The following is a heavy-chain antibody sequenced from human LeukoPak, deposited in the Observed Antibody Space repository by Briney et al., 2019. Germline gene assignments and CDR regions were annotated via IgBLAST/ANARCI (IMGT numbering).Heavy chain of an antibody. CDR2: IYTSGST. J-gene: IGHJ4*02. D-gene: IGHD3-10*01. CDR1: GGSISSYY. Sequence: SETLSLTRTVSGGSISSYYWSWIRQPAGKGLEWIGRIYTSGSTNYNPSLKSRVTISVDTSKNQFSLKLSSVTAADTAVYYCARARQLWSKPYYFDYWGQGTLVTVSS. V-gene: IGHV4-4*07. CDR3: ARARQLWSKPYYFDY.